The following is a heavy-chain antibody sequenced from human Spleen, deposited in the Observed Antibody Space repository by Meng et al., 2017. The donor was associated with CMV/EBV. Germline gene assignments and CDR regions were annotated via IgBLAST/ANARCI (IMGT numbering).Heavy chain of an antibody. CDR3: ARGSGAFRSESIDI. CDR1: GYTFTSYG. J-gene: IGHJ3*02. D-gene: IGHD2/OR15-2a*01. CDR2: ISAYNGNT. V-gene: IGHV1-18*01. Sequence: SGYTFTSYGISWGRQAPGQGLEWMGWISAYNGNTNYAQKLQGRVTMTTDTSTSTAYMELRSLRSDDAAVYYCARGSGAFRSESIDIWGQGTMVTVSS.